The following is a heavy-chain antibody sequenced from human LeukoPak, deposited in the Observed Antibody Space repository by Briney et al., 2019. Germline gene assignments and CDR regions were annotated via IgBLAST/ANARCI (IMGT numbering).Heavy chain of an antibody. CDR2: IKQDGSEK. CDR3: ARGGATTFGLWGNAFDI. D-gene: IGHD3-3*01. CDR1: GFTFNDYW. V-gene: IGHV3-7*01. Sequence: PGGSLRLSCAASGFTFNDYWMTWVRQAPGKGLEWVANIKQDGSEKYYVDSVKGRFNISRDNAKNSLYLQMNSLRAEDTAVYYCARGGATTFGLWGNAFDIWGQGTMVTVSS. J-gene: IGHJ3*02.